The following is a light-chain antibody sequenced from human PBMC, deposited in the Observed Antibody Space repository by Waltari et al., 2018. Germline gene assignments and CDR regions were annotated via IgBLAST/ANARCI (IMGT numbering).Light chain of an antibody. Sequence: QSVLTQPPSVSAAPGQKVTISCSGTSSNIGNNYVSWYQQFPGAAPKVHIHDNEKRPSGIPDRFAGSKSGTSAPLVITGLQTGDEADYYCGTWDTSLSKVFGGGTKLTVL. CDR3: GTWDTSLSKV. V-gene: IGLV1-51*01. CDR1: SSNIGNNY. CDR2: DNE. J-gene: IGLJ2*01.